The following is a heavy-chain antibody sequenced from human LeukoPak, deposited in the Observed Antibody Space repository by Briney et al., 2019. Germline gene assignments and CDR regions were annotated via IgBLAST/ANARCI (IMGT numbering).Heavy chain of an antibody. D-gene: IGHD2-15*01. CDR2: ISYDGSNK. CDR3: AKSGAQMVVFATPLDY. CDR1: GFTFSSYG. J-gene: IGHJ4*02. V-gene: IGHV3-30*18. Sequence: PGGSLRLSCAASGFTFSSYGMHWVRQAPGKGLEWVAVISYDGSNKYYADSVKGRFTISRDIFKNTLYLQMNSLRAEDTALYYCAKSGAQMVVFATPLDYWGQGTLVTVSS.